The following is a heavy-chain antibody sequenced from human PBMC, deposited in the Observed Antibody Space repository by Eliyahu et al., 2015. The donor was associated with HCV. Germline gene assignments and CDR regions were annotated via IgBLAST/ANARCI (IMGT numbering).Heavy chain of an antibody. CDR3: ARVYGAHPAQGSDY. V-gene: IGHV1-18*01. D-gene: IGHD4/OR15-4a*01. Sequence: QVQLVQSGAEVKKPGASVKVXCKXSVYTFXSYGITWVRQAPGQGLEWMGXISGYDDNRNYAQRLQGRVTMTTDTSTSTAYMELRSLRSDDTAVYYCARVYGAHPAQGSDYWGQGTLVTVSS. CDR2: ISGYDDNR. J-gene: IGHJ4*02. CDR1: VYTFXSYG.